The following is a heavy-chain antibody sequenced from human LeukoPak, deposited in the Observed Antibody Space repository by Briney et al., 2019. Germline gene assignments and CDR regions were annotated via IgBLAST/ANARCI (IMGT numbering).Heavy chain of an antibody. CDR3: ARESNSGYYLSY. V-gene: IGHV3-66*01. J-gene: IGHJ4*02. Sequence: GGSMRLSCAASGFTVSSNYMSWVRQATGKGLEWVSVIYSGGLTYYADSVKGRFTISRDNPKNTLYLQMNSLRAEDTAVYYCARESNSGYYLSYWGQGTLVTVSS. CDR2: IYSGGLT. D-gene: IGHD3-22*01. CDR1: GFTVSSNY.